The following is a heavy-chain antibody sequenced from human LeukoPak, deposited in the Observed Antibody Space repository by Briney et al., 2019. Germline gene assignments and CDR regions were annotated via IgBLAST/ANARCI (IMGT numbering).Heavy chain of an antibody. CDR2: ISYDGSNK. D-gene: IGHD3-10*01. Sequence: QPGGSLRLSCAASGFTFSSYGMHWVRQAPGKGLEWVAVISYDGSNKYYADSVKGRFTISRDNSKNMVYLQMNSLRAEDTAVYYCSYGSGSSRYYYYMDVWGKGTTVTISS. CDR3: SYGSGSSRYYYYMDV. V-gene: IGHV3-33*05. CDR1: GFTFSSYG. J-gene: IGHJ6*03.